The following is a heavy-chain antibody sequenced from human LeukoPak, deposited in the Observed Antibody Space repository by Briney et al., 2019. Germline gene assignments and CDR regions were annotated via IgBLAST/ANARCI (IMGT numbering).Heavy chain of an antibody. V-gene: IGHV4-59*01. J-gene: IGHJ4*02. CDR1: GGSISSYY. CDR3: ARTLDYGGNHPDY. Sequence: SETLPLTCTVSGGSISSYYWSWIRQPPGKGLEWIGYIYYSGSTNYNPSLKSRVTISVDTSKNQFSLKLSSVTAADTAVYYCARTLDYGGNHPDYWGQGTLVTVSS. D-gene: IGHD4-23*01. CDR2: IYYSGST.